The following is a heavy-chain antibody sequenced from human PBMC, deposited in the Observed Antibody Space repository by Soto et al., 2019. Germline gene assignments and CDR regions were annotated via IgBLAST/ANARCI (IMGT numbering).Heavy chain of an antibody. D-gene: IGHD6-13*01. CDR2: ISYDGSHE. Sequence: GGSLRLSCAASEFSFSSYAMHWVRQAPGKGLEWVAVISYDGSHEYHADSVKGRFTISRDNSKNTLYLQMNSLRAEDTAVYYCARVTARAAAGIRYGMDVWGQGTTVTSP. J-gene: IGHJ6*02. V-gene: IGHV3-30-3*01. CDR3: ARVTARAAAGIRYGMDV. CDR1: EFSFSSYA.